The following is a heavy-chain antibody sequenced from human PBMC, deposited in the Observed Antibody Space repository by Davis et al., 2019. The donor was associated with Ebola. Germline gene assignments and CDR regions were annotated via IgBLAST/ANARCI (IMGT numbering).Heavy chain of an antibody. V-gene: IGHV3-20*01. Sequence: GGSLRLSCAASGFTFDDYGMSWVRQAPGKGLEWVSGINWNGGSTGYADSVKGRFTISRDNAKNSLYLQMNSLRAEDTALYHCARDYSSSSTNWFDPWGQGTLVTVSS. CDR3: ARDYSSSSTNWFDP. CDR2: INWNGGST. D-gene: IGHD6-6*01. CDR1: GFTFDDYG. J-gene: IGHJ5*02.